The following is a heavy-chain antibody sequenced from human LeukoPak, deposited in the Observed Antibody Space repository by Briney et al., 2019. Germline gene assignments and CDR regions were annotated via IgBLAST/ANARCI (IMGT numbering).Heavy chain of an antibody. CDR1: GFTVSRYW. Sequence: PGGSLRLSCAASGFTVSRYWMHWVRQAPGKGLVWVSRIDSDVSSTTYADSVKGRFIISRDNAKNTLYLQMSSLRAEDTAVYYCARTRTLPIAGGFDTWGQGSLVTVSS. J-gene: IGHJ5*02. D-gene: IGHD3-16*01. V-gene: IGHV3-74*03. CDR2: IDSDVSST. CDR3: ARTRTLPIAGGFDT.